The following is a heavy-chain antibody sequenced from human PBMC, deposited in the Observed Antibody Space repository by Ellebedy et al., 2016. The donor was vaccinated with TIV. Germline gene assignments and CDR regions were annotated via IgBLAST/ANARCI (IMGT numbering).Heavy chain of an antibody. D-gene: IGHD5-12*01. CDR3: ARGYSGYGRYYYYHMDV. Sequence: AASVKVSCKASGGTFSSYAISWARQAPGQGLEWMGGVIPILGIANYAQKFQGRVTITADKSTSTAYMELTSLRSEDTAVYYCARGYSGYGRYYYYHMDVWGKGTTVTVSS. CDR1: GGTFSSYA. V-gene: IGHV1-69*10. CDR2: VIPILGIA. J-gene: IGHJ6*03.